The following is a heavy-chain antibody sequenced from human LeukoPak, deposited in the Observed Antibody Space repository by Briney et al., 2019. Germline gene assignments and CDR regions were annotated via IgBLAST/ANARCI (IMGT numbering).Heavy chain of an antibody. J-gene: IGHJ4*02. CDR2: INPNSGGT. Sequence: ASVKVSCKASGYTFTGYYMHWVRQAPGQGLKWMGRINPNSGGTNYAQKLQGRVTMTRDTSISTAYMELSRLRSDDTAVYYCARGGIRGVMETALDYWGQGTLVTVSS. V-gene: IGHV1-2*06. D-gene: IGHD3-10*01. CDR3: ARGGIRGVMETALDY. CDR1: GYTFTGYY.